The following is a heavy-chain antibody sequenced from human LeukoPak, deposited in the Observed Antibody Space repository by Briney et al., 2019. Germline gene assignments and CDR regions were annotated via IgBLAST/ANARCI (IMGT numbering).Heavy chain of an antibody. V-gene: IGHV3-30-3*01. CDR1: GFTFSSYA. D-gene: IGHD1-26*01. CDR2: ISYDGSNK. CDR3: ARAGMWELPYFDY. J-gene: IGHJ4*02. Sequence: PGGSLRLSCGASGFTFSSYAMHWVRQAPGKGLEWVAVISYDGSNKYYADSVKGRFTISRDNSKNTLYLQMNSLRAEDTAVYYCARAGMWELPYFDYWGQGTLVTVSS.